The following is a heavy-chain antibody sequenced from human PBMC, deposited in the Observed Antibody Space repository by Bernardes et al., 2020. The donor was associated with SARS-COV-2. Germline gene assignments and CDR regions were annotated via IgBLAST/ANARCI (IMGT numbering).Heavy chain of an antibody. CDR1: GGSISSSFYY. V-gene: IGHV4-39*01. J-gene: IGHJ4*02. D-gene: IGHD4-17*01. CDR2: IYYSGST. Sequence: SETLSLTCTVSGGSIVSGGSISSSFYYWGWIRQPPGKGLEWIGSIYYSGSTYYSPSLKSRVTISADTSKNQFSLMLSSVTAADTAVYYCVRQGLRWSSDYWGQGTLVTVSS. CDR3: VRQGLRWSSDY.